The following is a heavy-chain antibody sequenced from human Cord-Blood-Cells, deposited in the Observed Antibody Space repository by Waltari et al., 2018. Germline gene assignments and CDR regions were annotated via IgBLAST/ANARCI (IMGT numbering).Heavy chain of an antibody. CDR2: NYYSGST. J-gene: IGHJ2*01. Sequence: GWIGYNYYSGSTYYNPSLKSRVTISVDTSKNQFSLKLSSVTAADTAVYYCARANSPNWNDYWYFDLWGRGTLVTVSS. V-gene: IGHV4-30-4*01. CDR3: ARANSPNWNDYWYFDL. D-gene: IGHD1-1*01.